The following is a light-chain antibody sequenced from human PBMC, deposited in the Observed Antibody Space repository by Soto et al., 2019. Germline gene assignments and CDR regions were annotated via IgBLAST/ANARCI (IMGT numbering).Light chain of an antibody. J-gene: IGKJ1*01. CDR1: QSISSW. V-gene: IGKV1-5*01. Sequence: DIQMTQSPSILSASVGDRVTISCRASQSISSWLAWYQQKPGKAPNLLIFDASTLETGVQSRFSGSEAETEFTLTIRGLQPDDFATYYCKQYNSYPWTFGQGTKVDIK. CDR3: KQYNSYPWT. CDR2: DAS.